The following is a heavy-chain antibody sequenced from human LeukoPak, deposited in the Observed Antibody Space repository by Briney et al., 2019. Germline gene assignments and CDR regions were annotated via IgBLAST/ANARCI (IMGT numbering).Heavy chain of an antibody. CDR2: ISCSGCST. D-gene: IGHD5-12*01. CDR3: AKEIVAASTIDY. Sequence: GGSLRLSCPASGFTFTISAMSWVRQAPGKGLECDSSISCSGCSTYYADAVKGRFTISKDNAKNTLYLQMNSLRAEDRAVYYCAKEIVAASTIDYWGQGTLVTVSS. V-gene: IGHV3-23*01. CDR1: GFTFTISA. J-gene: IGHJ4*02.